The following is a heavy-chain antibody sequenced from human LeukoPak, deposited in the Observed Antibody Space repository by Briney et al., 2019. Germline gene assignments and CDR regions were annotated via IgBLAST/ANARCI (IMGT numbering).Heavy chain of an antibody. V-gene: IGHV1-2*02. CDR1: GYTFTGYY. J-gene: IGHJ4*02. D-gene: IGHD6-13*01. CDR3: ARDGPAPGKRFDY. CDR2: LNPNSGAT. Sequence: GASVKVSCKTSGYTFTGYYMHWVRQAPGLGLEWVGLLNPNSGATNYAQKFQGRVTMTRDTSISTAYMELSSLTSDDTAVYFCARDGPAPGKRFDYWGQGALVPVSS.